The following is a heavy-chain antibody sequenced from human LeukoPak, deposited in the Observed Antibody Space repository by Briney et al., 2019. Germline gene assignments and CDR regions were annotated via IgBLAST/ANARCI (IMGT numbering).Heavy chain of an antibody. CDR3: ARDRYSGSLDY. Sequence: GGSLRLSCAASGFTFSSYGMHWVRQAPGKGLEGVAVIWYDGSNKYYADSVKGRFTISRDNSKNTLYLQMNSLRAEDTAVYYCARDRYSGSLDYWGQGTLVTVSS. CDR2: IWYDGSNK. D-gene: IGHD1-26*01. V-gene: IGHV3-33*01. J-gene: IGHJ4*02. CDR1: GFTFSSYG.